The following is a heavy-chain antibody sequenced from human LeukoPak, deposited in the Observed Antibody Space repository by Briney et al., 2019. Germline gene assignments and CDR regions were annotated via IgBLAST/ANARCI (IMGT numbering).Heavy chain of an antibody. D-gene: IGHD1-26*01. J-gene: IGHJ6*02. V-gene: IGHV3-21*01. Sequence: GGSLRLSCAASGFAFANSPMNWVRQAPGKGLEWVSSISSSSSYIYYADSVKGRFTISRDNAKNSLYLQMNSLRAEDTAVYYCARAEGIVGATFYYYGMDVWGQGTTVTVSS. CDR3: ARAEGIVGATFYYYGMDV. CDR1: GFAFANSP. CDR2: ISSSSSYI.